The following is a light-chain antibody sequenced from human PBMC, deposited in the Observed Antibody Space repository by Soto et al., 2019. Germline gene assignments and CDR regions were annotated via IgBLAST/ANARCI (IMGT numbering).Light chain of an antibody. CDR2: AAS. Sequence: DIQMTQSPSSLSASVGDRVTITCRASQSISSYLNWYQQKPGQAPTLLIYAASSLQSGVPSRFSGSGSGTDFTLTIRSLQPEDCATYYCQQSYSTPYTFGQGTKLEIK. J-gene: IGKJ2*01. V-gene: IGKV1-39*01. CDR3: QQSYSTPYT. CDR1: QSISSY.